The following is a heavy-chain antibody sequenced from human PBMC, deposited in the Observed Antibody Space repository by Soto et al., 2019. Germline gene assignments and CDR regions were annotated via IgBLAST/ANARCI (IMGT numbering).Heavy chain of an antibody. V-gene: IGHV1-69*13. CDR1: GGTFSSYA. Sequence: SVKVSCKASGGTFSSYAISWVRQAPGQGLEWMGGIIPIFGTANYAQKFQGRVTITADESTSTAYMELSSLRSEDTAVYYCARDGADYGSGSYYSDYWGQGTLVTVSS. J-gene: IGHJ4*02. D-gene: IGHD3-10*01. CDR2: IIPIFGTA. CDR3: ARDGADYGSGSYYSDY.